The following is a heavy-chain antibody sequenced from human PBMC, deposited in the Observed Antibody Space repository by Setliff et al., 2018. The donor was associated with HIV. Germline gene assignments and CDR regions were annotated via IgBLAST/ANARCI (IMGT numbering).Heavy chain of an antibody. CDR1: GYSFTNHY. CDR3: AATVDSVGPYYGMDV. CDR2: INPTGGST. V-gene: IGHV1-46*01. D-gene: IGHD1-26*01. J-gene: IGHJ6*02. Sequence: ASVKVSCKPSGYSFTNHYMHWVRQAPGQGLEWMGVINPTGGSTRNTQKFQGRVAMTRDTSTSTAYMELTSLRSEDTAVYYCAATVDSVGPYYGMDVWGQGTTVTVSS.